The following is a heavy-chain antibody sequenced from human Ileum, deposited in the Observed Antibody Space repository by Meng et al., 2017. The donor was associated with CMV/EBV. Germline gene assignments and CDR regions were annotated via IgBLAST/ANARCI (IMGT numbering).Heavy chain of an antibody. D-gene: IGHD6-13*01. CDR1: GFTFSSYA. V-gene: IGHV3-21*01. Sequence: GESLKISCVASGFTFSSYAMNWVRQAPGKGLEWVSSISSSSSFIHYADSVKGRFTISRDNAKNSLYLQMNSLRAEDTAVYYCAREGGSFTSPYYYYGMDVWGQGTTVTVSS. J-gene: IGHJ6*02. CDR2: ISSSSSFI. CDR3: AREGGSFTSPYYYYGMDV.